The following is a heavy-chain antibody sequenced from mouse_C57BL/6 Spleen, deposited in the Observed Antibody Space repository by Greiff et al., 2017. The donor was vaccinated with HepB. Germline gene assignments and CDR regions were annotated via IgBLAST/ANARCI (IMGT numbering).Heavy chain of an antibody. D-gene: IGHD1-1*01. J-gene: IGHJ1*03. CDR2: IDPEDGDT. V-gene: IGHV14-1*01. CDR3: TFYGSRYWYFDV. CDR1: GFNIKDYY. Sequence: EVQLQQSGAELVRPGASVKLSCTASGFNIKDYYMHWVKQRPEQGLEWIGRIDPEDGDTEYAPKFQGKATMTADTSSNTAYLQLSSLTSEDTAVYYCTFYGSRYWYFDVWGTGTTVTVSS.